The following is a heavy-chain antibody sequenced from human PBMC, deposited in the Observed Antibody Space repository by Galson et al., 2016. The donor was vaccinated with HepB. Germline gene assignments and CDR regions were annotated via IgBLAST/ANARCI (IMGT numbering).Heavy chain of an antibody. D-gene: IGHD4-17*01. J-gene: IGHJ3*01. V-gene: IGHV3-23*01. CDR3: AKGTTDLGDD. CDR2: ISMSGGST. CDR1: GFAFSVYG. Sequence: SLRLSCAASGFAFSVYGMTWVRQAPRKGLEWVSAISMSGGSTDYADSVKGRFTISRDNSKNTVSLQMNSLRAEDTAVYYCAKGTTDLGDDWGPGTVLTVSS.